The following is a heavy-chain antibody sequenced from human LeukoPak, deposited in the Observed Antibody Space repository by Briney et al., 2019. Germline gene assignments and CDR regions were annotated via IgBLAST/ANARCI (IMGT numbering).Heavy chain of an antibody. CDR2: INSDGSST. CDR1: GFTFSSYW. D-gene: IGHD3-10*01. J-gene: IGHJ4*02. V-gene: IGHV3-74*01. Sequence: QTGGSLRLSCAASGFTFSSYWMHWVRQAPGKGLVWVSRINSDGSSTSYADSVKGRFTISRDNAKNTLYLQMNSLRAEDTAVYYCARPNIDYGSGSYLSFDYWGQGTLVTVSS. CDR3: ARPNIDYGSGSYLSFDY.